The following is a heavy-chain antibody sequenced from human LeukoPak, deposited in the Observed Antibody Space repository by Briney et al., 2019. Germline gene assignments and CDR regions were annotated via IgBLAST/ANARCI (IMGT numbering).Heavy chain of an antibody. D-gene: IGHD2-8*02. CDR2: IWYDGSNK. CDR3: ARGPGGYVDY. J-gene: IGHJ4*02. Sequence: PGRSLRLSCAASGFTFSSYGMHWVRQAPGKGLEGVAVIWYDGSNKYYADSVKGRFTISRDNSKNTLYLQMNSLRAEDTAVYYCARGPGGYVDYWGQGTLVTVSS. V-gene: IGHV3-33*01. CDR1: GFTFSSYG.